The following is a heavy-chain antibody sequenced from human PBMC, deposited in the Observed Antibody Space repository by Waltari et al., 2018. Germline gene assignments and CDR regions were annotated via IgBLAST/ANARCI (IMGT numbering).Heavy chain of an antibody. CDR2: ISYDGSNK. J-gene: IGHJ6*03. CDR3: ARDHQGGYYYYYMDV. CDR1: GFTFSSYA. Sequence: QVQLVESGGGVVQPGRSLRLSCAASGFTFSSYAMHWVRQAPGKGLEWVAVISYDGSNKYYADSVKGQFTISRDNSKNTLYLQMNSLRAEDTAVYYCARDHQGGYYYYYMDVWGKGTTVTISS. V-gene: IGHV3-30-3*01.